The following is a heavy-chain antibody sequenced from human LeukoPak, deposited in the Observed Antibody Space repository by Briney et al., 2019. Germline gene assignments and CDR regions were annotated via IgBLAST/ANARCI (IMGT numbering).Heavy chain of an antibody. V-gene: IGHV3-9*01. J-gene: IGHJ1*01. CDR1: GFIFDDYA. CDR3: AKDSSSIAAAGRIWH. CDR2: ISWNSGSI. Sequence: HPGGSLRLSCIASGFIFDDYAMHWVRQAPGKGLEWVSGISWNSGSIGYADSVKGRFTISRDNAKNSLYLQMNSLRAEDTALYYCAKDSSSIAAAGRIWHWGRDTLVTVSS. D-gene: IGHD6-13*01.